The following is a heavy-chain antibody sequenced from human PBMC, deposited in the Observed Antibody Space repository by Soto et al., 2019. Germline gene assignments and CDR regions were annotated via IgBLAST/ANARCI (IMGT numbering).Heavy chain of an antibody. Sequence: GSLRLSCAASGFTFSSYAMSWVRQAPGKGLEWVSAISGSGGSTYYADSVKGRFTISRDNSKNTLYLQMNSLRAEDTAVYYCATSLMYYYYGMDVWGQGTTVTVSS. J-gene: IGHJ6*02. CDR1: GFTFSSYA. CDR2: ISGSGGST. CDR3: ATSLMYYYYGMDV. V-gene: IGHV3-23*01.